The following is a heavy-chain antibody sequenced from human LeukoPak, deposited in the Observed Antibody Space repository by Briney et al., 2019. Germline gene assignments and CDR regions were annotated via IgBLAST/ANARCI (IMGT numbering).Heavy chain of an antibody. CDR3: ARGRAADHYYYYYMDV. D-gene: IGHD2-15*01. J-gene: IGHJ6*03. CDR1: GGTFSSYA. Sequence: SVKVSCKASGGTFSSYAISWVRQAPGQGLEWMGGIIPIFGTANYAQKFQGRVTITTDESTSTAYMELSSLRSEDTAVYYCARGRAADHYYYYYMDVWGKGTTVTASS. CDR2: IIPIFGTA. V-gene: IGHV1-69*05.